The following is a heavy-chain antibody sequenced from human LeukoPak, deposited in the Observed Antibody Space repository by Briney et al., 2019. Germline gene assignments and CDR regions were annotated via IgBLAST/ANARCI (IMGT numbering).Heavy chain of an antibody. D-gene: IGHD6-6*01. CDR1: GGTFSSSA. CDR2: IIPILGIA. CDR3: ARAYSSSSYHYYGMDV. V-gene: IGHV1-69*04. J-gene: IGHJ6*02. Sequence: ASVKVSCKASGGTFSSSAISWVRQTPGRGLEWMGRIIPILGIANYAQKFQGRVTITAGKSTSTAYMELSSLRSEDTAVYYCARAYSSSSYHYYGMDVWGQGTTVTVSS.